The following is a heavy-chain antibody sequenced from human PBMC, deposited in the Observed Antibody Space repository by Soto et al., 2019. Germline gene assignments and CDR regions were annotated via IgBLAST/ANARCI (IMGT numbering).Heavy chain of an antibody. CDR2: INSDGSST. CDR3: ARDRGGGGRDMDV. V-gene: IGHV3-74*01. J-gene: IGHJ6*02. D-gene: IGHD3-16*01. Sequence: EVQLVESGGGLVQPGGSLRLSCAASGFTFSTYWIHWVRQAPGKGLVWVSRINSDGSSTNYAHSVKGRFTISRDNAKNTLFLQMNGLRADDTAVYYCARDRGGGGRDMDVWGQGTTVTVSS. CDR1: GFTFSTYW.